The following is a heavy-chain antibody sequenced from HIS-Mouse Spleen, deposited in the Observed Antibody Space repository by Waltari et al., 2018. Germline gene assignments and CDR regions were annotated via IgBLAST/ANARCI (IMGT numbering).Heavy chain of an antibody. CDR2: INHSGST. CDR1: VGCFSGYY. Sequence: QVQLQQWDAGLLQPSETLSLTCAVYVGCFSGYYWSWSRQPPGKGLEWMGEINHSGSTNYNPSLKSRVTISVDTSKNQFSLKLSSVTAEDTAVYYCARMGPASGSYGDYWGQGTLVTVSS. V-gene: IGHV4-34*01. J-gene: IGHJ4*02. CDR3: ARMGPASGSYGDY. D-gene: IGHD1-26*01.